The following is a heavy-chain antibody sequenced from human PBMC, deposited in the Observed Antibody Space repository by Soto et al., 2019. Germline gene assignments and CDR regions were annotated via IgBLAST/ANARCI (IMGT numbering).Heavy chain of an antibody. CDR3: ASRRRESGTFRECGACDI. D-gene: IGHD3-10*01. Sequence: QITLQESAPVLVRPTEPLTLTCTYSAFSLSTSGVGVGWVRQSPGKALEGLAVIYWADDKGYMPSLQNGLTISKDTSRYQVVLAMAHVVPMGPGTYCCASRRRESGTFRECGACDIWGHGTVVAVS. CDR2: IYWADDK. V-gene: IGHV2-5*02. CDR1: AFSLSTSGVG. J-gene: IGHJ3*02.